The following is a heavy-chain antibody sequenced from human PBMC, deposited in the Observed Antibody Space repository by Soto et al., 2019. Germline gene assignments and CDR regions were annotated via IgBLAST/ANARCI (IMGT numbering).Heavy chain of an antibody. CDR3: SRDPRLLDY. D-gene: IGHD6-25*01. J-gene: IGHJ4*02. CDR2: ISNTGSTI. V-gene: IGHV3-11*01. CDR1: GFTLSNHY. Sequence: PGGSLRLSCAASGFTLSNHYMTWIRQAPGKGLEWLSYISNTGSTISYADSVKGRFTVSRDNANNSLYLQMNSLRAEDTAVYYCSRDPRLLDYCGQGTMVTVYS.